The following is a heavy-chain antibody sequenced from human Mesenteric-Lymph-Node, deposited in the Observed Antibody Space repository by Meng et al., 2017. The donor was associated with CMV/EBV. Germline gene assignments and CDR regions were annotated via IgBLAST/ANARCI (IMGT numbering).Heavy chain of an antibody. CDR1: GFTFSSYA. Sequence: GESLKISCAASGFTFSSYAMSWVRQAPGKGLEWVANIKEDGSEKFFADSVKGRFTISRDNAKNSLYLQMNSLRDEDTAVYYCAREWWEFGYEYYGMDVWGQGTTVTVSS. CDR2: IKEDGSEK. D-gene: IGHD1-26*01. CDR3: AREWWEFGYEYYGMDV. V-gene: IGHV3-7*03. J-gene: IGHJ6*02.